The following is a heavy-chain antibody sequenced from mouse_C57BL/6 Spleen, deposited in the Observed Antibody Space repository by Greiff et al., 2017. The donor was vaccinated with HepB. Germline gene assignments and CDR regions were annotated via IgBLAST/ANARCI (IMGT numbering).Heavy chain of an antibody. J-gene: IGHJ2*01. CDR3: ARGILLDY. CDR2: ISYDGSN. Sequence: ESGPGLVKPSQSLSLTCSVTGYSITSGYYWNWIRQFPGNKLEWMGYISYDGSNNYNPSLKHRISITRDTSKNQFFLKLNSVTTEDTATYYCARGILLDYWGQGTTLTVSS. V-gene: IGHV3-6*01. CDR1: GYSITSGYY.